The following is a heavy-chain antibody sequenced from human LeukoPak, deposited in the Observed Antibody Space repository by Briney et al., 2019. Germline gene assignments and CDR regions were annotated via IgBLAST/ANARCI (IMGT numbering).Heavy chain of an antibody. V-gene: IGHV1-2*02. CDR1: GYTFTGYY. J-gene: IGHJ5*02. Sequence: ASVKVSCKASGYTFTGYYTHWVRQAPGQGLEWMGWINPNSGGTNYAQKFQGRVTMTRDTSISTAYMELSRLRSDDTAVYYCARGPVIFGVVIASPWGQGTLVPVSS. D-gene: IGHD3-3*01. CDR2: INPNSGGT. CDR3: ARGPVIFGVVIASP.